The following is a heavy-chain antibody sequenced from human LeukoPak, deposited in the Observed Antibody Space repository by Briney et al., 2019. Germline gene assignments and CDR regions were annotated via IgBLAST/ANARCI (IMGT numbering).Heavy chain of an antibody. V-gene: IGHV3-15*01. J-gene: IGHJ4*02. CDR1: GFTFRNIW. Sequence: GGSLRLSCAASGFTFRNIWMTWVRQAPGKGLEWVGRIRSNSDGGTADYAAPVKGRFTISRDDSKTTLYLQLNSLKAEDTAVYYCPTATSVTTSWSWGQGTLVTVSS. CDR3: PTATSVTTSWS. CDR2: IRSNSDGGTA. D-gene: IGHD5-24*01.